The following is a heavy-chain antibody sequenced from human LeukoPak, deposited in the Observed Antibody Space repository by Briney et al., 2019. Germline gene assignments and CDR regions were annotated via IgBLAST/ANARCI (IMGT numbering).Heavy chain of an antibody. D-gene: IGHD5-18*01. CDR1: GGSISSSSAY. CDR3: ASPRGFSFGYFDY. J-gene: IGHJ4*02. V-gene: IGHV4-39*01. CDR2: IYYTKNT. Sequence: SETLSLTCTVSGGSISSSSAYWGWIRQPPGKGLEWIGSIYYTKNTYYNPPLESRVTISADTSKNQFSLTLGSVSATDTAVYYCASPRGFSFGYFDYWGQGTLVTVSS.